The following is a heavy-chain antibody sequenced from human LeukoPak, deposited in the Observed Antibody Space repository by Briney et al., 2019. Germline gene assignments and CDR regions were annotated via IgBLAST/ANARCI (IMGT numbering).Heavy chain of an antibody. Sequence: ASETLSLTCTVSGGSISSSNYYWDWIRQPPGKGLEWIGSISYSGSTYYNPSLKSRVTISVDTSKNQFSLKLSSVTAADTAVYYCARDSLNQLGGWFDPWGQGTQVTVSS. CDR1: GGSISSSNYY. D-gene: IGHD3-16*01. CDR2: ISYSGST. J-gene: IGHJ5*02. V-gene: IGHV4-39*07. CDR3: ARDSLNQLGGWFDP.